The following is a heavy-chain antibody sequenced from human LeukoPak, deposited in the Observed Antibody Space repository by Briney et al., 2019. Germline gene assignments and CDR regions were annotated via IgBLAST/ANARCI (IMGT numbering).Heavy chain of an antibody. Sequence: PGGSLRLSCAASGFTFSSYSMNWVRQAPGKGLEWVSSISSSSYIYHADSVKGRFTISRDNAKNSLYLQMSSLRVEDSAVYYCARDVTEADYWGQGTLVTVSS. CDR2: ISSSSYI. J-gene: IGHJ4*02. CDR1: GFTFSSYS. D-gene: IGHD2-21*02. CDR3: ARDVTEADY. V-gene: IGHV3-21*01.